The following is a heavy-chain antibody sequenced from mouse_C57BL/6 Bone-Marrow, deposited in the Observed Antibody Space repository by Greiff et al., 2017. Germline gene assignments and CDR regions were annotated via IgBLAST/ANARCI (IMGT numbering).Heavy chain of an antibody. CDR2: IWWDVVK. Sequence: QVTLKESGPGILQPSQTLSLTCSFSGFSLSTFGMGVGWIRQPSGKGLEWLAHIWWDVVKYYNPALKSRLTISKDTSKILVVLKIATVDTADTATDDCTRIYEYDRGDFDYGGQGTTLTVSS. V-gene: IGHV8-8*01. D-gene: IGHD2-4*01. J-gene: IGHJ2*01. CDR3: TRIYEYDRGDFDY. CDR1: GFSLSTFGMG.